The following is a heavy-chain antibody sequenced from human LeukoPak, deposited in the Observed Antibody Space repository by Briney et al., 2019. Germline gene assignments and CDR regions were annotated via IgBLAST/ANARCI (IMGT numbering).Heavy chain of an antibody. Sequence: ASVKVSCKASGYTFTSYGISWVRQAPGQGLEWMGWISAYNGNTNYAQKLQGRVTMTTDTSTSTAYMELRSLRSDDTAVYYCARAPRVVTAISVGVNFDYWGQGTLVTVSS. CDR1: GYTFTSYG. CDR2: ISAYNGNT. V-gene: IGHV1-18*01. D-gene: IGHD2-21*02. CDR3: ARAPRVVTAISVGVNFDY. J-gene: IGHJ4*02.